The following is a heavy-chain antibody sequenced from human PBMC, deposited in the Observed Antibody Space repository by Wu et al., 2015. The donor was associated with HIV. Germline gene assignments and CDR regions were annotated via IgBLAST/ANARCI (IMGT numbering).Heavy chain of an antibody. CDR1: GDTFDTFG. CDR3: ARSLQKMRPANWFDP. Sequence: QLVQSGAELKKPGASVRVSCQTSGDTFDTFGITWVRQAPGQGLEWMGWIHDNGRTNYAQKLQGRVTMTTDTSTSTAYMELRSLRSDDTAVYYCARSLQKMRPANWFDPWGQGTLVTVSS. J-gene: IGHJ5*02. CDR2: IHDNGRT. V-gene: IGHV1-18*01. D-gene: IGHD1-14*01.